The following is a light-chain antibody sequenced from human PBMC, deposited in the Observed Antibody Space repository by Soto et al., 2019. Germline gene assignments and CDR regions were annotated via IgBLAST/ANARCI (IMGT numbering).Light chain of an antibody. CDR2: NNN. V-gene: IGLV1-44*01. CDR1: SSNIGSHV. Sequence: VLTQPPSASGTPGQRVTISCSGSSSNIGSHVVYWYQQLAGTAPKLLMYNNNQRPSGVPDRFSGSKSGTSASLAISGLQSEDEADYYCAVWDDSLDGWVFGGGTKVTVL. J-gene: IGLJ3*02. CDR3: AVWDDSLDGWV.